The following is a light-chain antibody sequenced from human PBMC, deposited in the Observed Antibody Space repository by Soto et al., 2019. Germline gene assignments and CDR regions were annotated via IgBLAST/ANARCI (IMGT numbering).Light chain of an antibody. Sequence: DIQMTQSPSSLSASVGDRVTITCRASQSISNYLVWFQQKPGQAPKSLIYAASTLLSGVPSRFSGSGSGTDFTLTISSVQPEDFGTYYCQQHDSYPITFGQGTRLEIK. CDR1: QSISNY. J-gene: IGKJ5*01. CDR3: QQHDSYPIT. CDR2: AAS. V-gene: IGKV1-16*01.